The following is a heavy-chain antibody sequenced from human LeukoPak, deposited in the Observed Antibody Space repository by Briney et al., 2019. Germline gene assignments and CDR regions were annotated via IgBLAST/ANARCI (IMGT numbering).Heavy chain of an antibody. CDR2: ISAYNGNT. CDR1: GHTFTGYY. Sequence: ASVKVSCKASGHTFTGYYMHWVRQAPGQGLEWMGWISAYNGNTNYAQKLQGRVTMTTDTSTSTAYMELRSLRSDDTAVYYCARDRAIVVVPAAMSDYWGQGTLVTVSS. CDR3: ARDRAIVVVPAAMSDY. V-gene: IGHV1-18*04. J-gene: IGHJ4*02. D-gene: IGHD2-2*01.